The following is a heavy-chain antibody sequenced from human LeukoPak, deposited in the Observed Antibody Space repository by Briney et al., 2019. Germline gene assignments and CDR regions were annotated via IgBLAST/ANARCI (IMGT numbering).Heavy chain of an antibody. J-gene: IGHJ3*02. D-gene: IGHD2-2*01. CDR2: ISGSGGST. V-gene: IGHV3-23*01. CDR3: ARDPGVVPAANDAFDI. CDR1: GFTFSSYA. Sequence: GGSLRLSCAASGFTFSSYAMSWVRQAPGKGLEWVSAISGSGGSTYYADSVKGRFTISRDNSKNTLYLQMNSLRAEDTAVYYCARDPGVVPAANDAFDIWGQGTMVTVSS.